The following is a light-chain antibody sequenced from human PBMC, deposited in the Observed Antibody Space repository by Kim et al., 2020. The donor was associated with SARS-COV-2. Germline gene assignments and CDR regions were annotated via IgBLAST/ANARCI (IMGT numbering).Light chain of an antibody. J-gene: IGKJ2*01. CDR2: AAS. Sequence: DIQMTQSPSSLSASVGDRVTITCRASQSISIYLNWYQQKPGKAPKLLIYAASSLQSGVPSRFSGSGSGTDFTLTISSLQPEDFATYDCQQNYSPPYTFGQGTKLEI. V-gene: IGKV1-39*01. CDR1: QSISIY. CDR3: QQNYSPPYT.